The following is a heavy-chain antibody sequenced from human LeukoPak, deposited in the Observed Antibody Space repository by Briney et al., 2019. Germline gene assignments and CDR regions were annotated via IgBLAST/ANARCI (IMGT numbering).Heavy chain of an antibody. J-gene: IGHJ4*02. CDR1: GGSFSGYY. V-gene: IGHV3-21*01. CDR3: ARRGYSDSSGYDY. D-gene: IGHD3-22*01. Sequence: ETLSLTCAVYGGSFSGYYWSWIRQPPGKGLEWVSSISGDSSDIYYADSVMGRSTISRDNAKNSVYLQINSLRAEDTAIYYCARRGYSDSSGYDYWGQGTLVTVSS. CDR2: ISGDSSDI.